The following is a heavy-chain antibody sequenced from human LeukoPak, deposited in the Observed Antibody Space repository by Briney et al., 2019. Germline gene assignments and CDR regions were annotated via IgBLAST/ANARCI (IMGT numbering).Heavy chain of an antibody. V-gene: IGHV3-30*02. J-gene: IGHJ4*02. Sequence: GGSLRLSCAASGFTFSSYGMHWVRQAPGKGLEWVAFIRYGGSNKYYADSVKGRFTISRDNSKNTLYLQMNTLRAEDRAVYYCAQGGRGYSYGDELDYWGQGTLVTVSS. CDR1: GFTFSSYG. CDR3: AQGGRGYSYGDELDY. CDR2: IRYGGSNK. D-gene: IGHD5-18*01.